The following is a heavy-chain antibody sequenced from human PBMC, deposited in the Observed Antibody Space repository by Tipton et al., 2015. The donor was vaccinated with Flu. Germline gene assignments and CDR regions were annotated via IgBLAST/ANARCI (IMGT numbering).Heavy chain of an antibody. D-gene: IGHD3-10*01. CDR2: IYYSGST. Sequence: TLSLTCSVSGGSISSSSYYWGWIRQPPGKGLEWIGSIYYSGSTYYNPSLKSRVTISVDTSKNQFSLKLSSVTAADTAVYYCARHRGSGSYYMWDYWGQGTLVTVSS. CDR3: ARHRGSGSYYMWDY. J-gene: IGHJ4*02. CDR1: GGSISSSSYY. V-gene: IGHV4-39*01.